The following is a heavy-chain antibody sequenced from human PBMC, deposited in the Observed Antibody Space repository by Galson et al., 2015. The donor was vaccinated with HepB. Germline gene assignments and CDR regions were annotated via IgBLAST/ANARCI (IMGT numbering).Heavy chain of an antibody. V-gene: IGHV3-23*01. J-gene: IGHJ4*02. CDR1: GFTFSNYA. CDR3: AKDPDVDTRMVTADY. Sequence: SLRLSCAASGFTFSNYAMTWVRQAPGKGLEWVSTISDSGGRTYYADSVKGRFTISRDNSKNTLYLQMNSLRAEDTAVYYCAKDPDVDTRMVTADYWGQGTLVTVSS. CDR2: ISDSGGRT. D-gene: IGHD5-18*01.